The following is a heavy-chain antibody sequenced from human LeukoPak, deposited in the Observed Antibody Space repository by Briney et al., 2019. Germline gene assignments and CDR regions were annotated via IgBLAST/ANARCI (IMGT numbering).Heavy chain of an antibody. J-gene: IGHJ4*02. CDR3: AKGTRPYCSGGTCYPLDS. V-gene: IGHV3-23*01. D-gene: IGHD2-15*01. CDR2: TTKNGDST. CDR1: GFTFSNYA. Sequence: GGSLRLSCAASGFTFSNYAMSWVRQAPGKGLECVSVTTKNGDSTVYADSVKGRFTMSRDNSKDTLFLQMDALRAEDTAVYFCAKGTRPYCSGGTCYPLDSWGQGTLVTVSS.